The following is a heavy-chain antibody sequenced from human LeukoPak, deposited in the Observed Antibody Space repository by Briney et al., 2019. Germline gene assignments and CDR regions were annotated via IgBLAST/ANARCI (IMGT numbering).Heavy chain of an antibody. CDR1: GYSFTNYW. Sequence: GESLKISCKGSGYSFTNYWIGWVRQMPGKGLEWMGIIYPGDSDTRYSPSFQGQVTISADKSISTAYLQWSSLKASDTAMYYCANHATVTTDNLYFYYMDFGGKGTTVTVSS. V-gene: IGHV5-51*01. CDR3: ANHATVTTDNLYFYYMDF. J-gene: IGHJ6*03. CDR2: IYPGDSDT. D-gene: IGHD4-17*01.